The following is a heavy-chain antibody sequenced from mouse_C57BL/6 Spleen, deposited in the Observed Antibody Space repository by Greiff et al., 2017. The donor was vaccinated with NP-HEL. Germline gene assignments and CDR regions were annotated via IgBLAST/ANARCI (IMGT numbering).Heavy chain of an antibody. D-gene: IGHD2-1*01. CDR3: VRDVYYGNYGYFDV. Sequence: EVQRVESGGGLVQPKGSLKLSCAASGFTFNTYAMHWVRQAPGKGLEWVARIRSKSSNYATYYADSVKDRFTISGDDSQSMLYLQMNNLKTEDTAMYYCVRDVYYGNYGYFDVWGTGTTVTVSS. V-gene: IGHV10-3*01. J-gene: IGHJ1*03. CDR2: IRSKSSNYAT. CDR1: GFTFNTYA.